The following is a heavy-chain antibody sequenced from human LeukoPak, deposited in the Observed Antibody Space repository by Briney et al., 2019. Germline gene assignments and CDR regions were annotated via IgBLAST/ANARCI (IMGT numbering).Heavy chain of an antibody. V-gene: IGHV3-66*01. CDR3: ARVSVSFNMPFDY. Sequence: PGGSLRLSCAASRFTVSSNYMSWVRQAPGKGLEWVSVIYASGGTYYADSVKGRFTISRDNSKEALHLQMNSLRAEDTAVYYCARVSVSFNMPFDYWGQGTLVTVSS. J-gene: IGHJ4*02. CDR2: IYASGGT. D-gene: IGHD2-2*01. CDR1: RFTVSSNY.